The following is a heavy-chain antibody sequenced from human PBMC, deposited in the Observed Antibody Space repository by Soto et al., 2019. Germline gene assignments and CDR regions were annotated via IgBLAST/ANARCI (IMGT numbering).Heavy chain of an antibody. D-gene: IGHD2-2*01. V-gene: IGHV3-7*05. CDR1: GFTFRSYW. J-gene: IGHJ1*01. Sequence: EGQLVESGGGLVQPGGSLRLSCQVSGFTFRSYWMTWVRRAPGKGLEWVANINLDGSEKYYVDAVKGRFTISRDNAKNSLQVDLRDLRADDTAVYYCARVAMAGNDVPGDLGQGTLVAVSS. CDR2: INLDGSEK. CDR3: ARVAMAGNDVPGD.